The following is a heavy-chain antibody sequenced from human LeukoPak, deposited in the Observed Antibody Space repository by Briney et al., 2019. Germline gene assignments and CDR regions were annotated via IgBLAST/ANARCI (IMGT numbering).Heavy chain of an antibody. CDR1: GYTFTSYG. CDR2: ISAYNGNT. V-gene: IGHV1-18*01. J-gene: IGHJ6*02. CDR3: ARDSLSVLWFGELLDPQHWGTPKNYYYYGMDV. D-gene: IGHD3-10*01. Sequence: ASVKVSCKASGYTFTSYGISWVRQAPGQGLEWMGWISAYNGNTNYAQKLQGRVTMTTDTSTSTAYMELRSPRSDDTAVYYCARDSLSVLWFGELLDPQHWGTPKNYYYYGMDVWGQGTTVTVSS.